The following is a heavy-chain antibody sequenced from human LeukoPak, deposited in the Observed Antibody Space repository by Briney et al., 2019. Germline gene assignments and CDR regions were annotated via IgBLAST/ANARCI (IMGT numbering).Heavy chain of an antibody. CDR2: IRGSADNT. CDR3: AKQGFGC. Sequence: GGSLRLSCTASGFTLSSYAMSWVRQAPGEGLEWVSTIRGSADNTNYAEAVKGRFTISRDNSENTMYLQMNSLRAEDTAVYYCAKQGFGCWGRGTLVTVSS. J-gene: IGHJ4*02. CDR1: GFTLSSYA. V-gene: IGHV3-23*01.